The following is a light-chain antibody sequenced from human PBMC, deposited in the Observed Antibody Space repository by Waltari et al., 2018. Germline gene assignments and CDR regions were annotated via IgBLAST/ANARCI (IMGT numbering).Light chain of an antibody. Sequence: QSVLTQPPSATGPPGQSVTISCTGTNSDEGAYNYVFWYQQHPGKVPKLLIYEVTKRPSGVPDRFSGSKSGNTASLTVSGLQADDEADYYCSSYAHNNHFVFGTGTKVTVL. V-gene: IGLV2-8*01. CDR2: EVT. CDR3: SSYAHNNHFV. CDR1: NSDEGAYNY. J-gene: IGLJ1*01.